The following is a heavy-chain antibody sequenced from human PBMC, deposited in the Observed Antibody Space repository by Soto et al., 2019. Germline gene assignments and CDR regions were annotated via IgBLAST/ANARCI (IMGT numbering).Heavy chain of an antibody. V-gene: IGHV1-18*04. J-gene: IGHJ6*02. CDR1: GYTFTTYG. CDR3: AREVGHMDV. Sequence: ASVKVSCKASGYTFTTYGINWVRQAPGQGLEWMGWVSPYNGDTTYAQKVQGRVTMTTDTSTRTAYLELRSLRSDDTAVYYCAREVGHMDVWGQGTTVTVSS. CDR2: VSPYNGDT.